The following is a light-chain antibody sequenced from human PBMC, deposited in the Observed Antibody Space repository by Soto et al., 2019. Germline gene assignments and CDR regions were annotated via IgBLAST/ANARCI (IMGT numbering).Light chain of an antibody. Sequence: EIVLTQSPCTLSLSQGERATLSFRASQSVSSSCLAWYQHKPGQSPRLLIYGASSRATGIPDRFSGSWSGTDFTLTISRLEPEYFAVYYCQQYGSSPRTFGQETKLESK. CDR3: QQYGSSPRT. CDR1: QSVSSSC. CDR2: GAS. V-gene: IGKV3-20*01. J-gene: IGKJ2*02.